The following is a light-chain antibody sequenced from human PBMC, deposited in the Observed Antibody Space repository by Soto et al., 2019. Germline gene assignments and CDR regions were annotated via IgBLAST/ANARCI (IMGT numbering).Light chain of an antibody. CDR1: QTVRNNY. J-gene: IGKJ4*02. CDR2: DAS. CDR3: QQFSSYPLT. Sequence: VLTQSPGTLSLSPGERATLSCRASQTVRNNYLAWYQQKPGQAPRLLIYDASSRATGIPDRFSGGGSGTDFTLTIRRMETEDFAVYYCQQFSSYPLTFGGGTKVDIK. V-gene: IGKV3-20*01.